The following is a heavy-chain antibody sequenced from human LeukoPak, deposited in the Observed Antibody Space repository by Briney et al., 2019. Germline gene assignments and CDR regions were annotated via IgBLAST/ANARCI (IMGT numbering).Heavy chain of an antibody. CDR3: ARDHEPLLWFGELLSYFDY. V-gene: IGHV3-30*04. CDR1: GFTFSSYA. D-gene: IGHD3-10*01. Sequence: GGSLRLSCAASGFTFSSYAMHWVRQAPGKGLEWVALISFDGRNRYYADSVKGRFTISRDNSKNTLYLQMNSLRAEDTAVYYCARDHEPLLWFGELLSYFDYWGQGTLVTVSS. J-gene: IGHJ4*02. CDR2: ISFDGRNR.